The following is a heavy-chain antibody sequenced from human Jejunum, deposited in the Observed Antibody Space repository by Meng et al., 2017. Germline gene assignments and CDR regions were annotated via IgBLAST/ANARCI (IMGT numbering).Heavy chain of an antibody. J-gene: IGHJ6*02. CDR3: TREPINDYGDYYSGIDV. Sequence: GGSLRLSCTASGFTFGDYAMSWVRQAPGKGLEWVGFIRSKAYGGTTDYATSVKGRFTISRDDSKSIAYLQMNSLKTEDTAVYYCTREPINDYGDYYSGIDVWGQGTTVTVSS. CDR1: GFTFGDYA. D-gene: IGHD4-17*01. V-gene: IGHV3-49*04. CDR2: IRSKAYGGTT.